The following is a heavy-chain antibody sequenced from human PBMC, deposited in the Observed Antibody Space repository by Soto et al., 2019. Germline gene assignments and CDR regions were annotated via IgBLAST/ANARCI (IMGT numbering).Heavy chain of an antibody. Sequence: SETLSLTCTVSGASISSGDYFWSWIRQSPGKGLEWIGYIYDSGSSYYNPSLKSQVTMSVDTSKNQFSLKLRSVTAADTAVYYCDREKGYISGPKNFDYWGQGTLVTVYS. J-gene: IGHJ4*02. CDR2: IYDSGSS. CDR3: DREKGYISGPKNFDY. V-gene: IGHV4-30-4*01. CDR1: GASISSGDYF. D-gene: IGHD5-12*01.